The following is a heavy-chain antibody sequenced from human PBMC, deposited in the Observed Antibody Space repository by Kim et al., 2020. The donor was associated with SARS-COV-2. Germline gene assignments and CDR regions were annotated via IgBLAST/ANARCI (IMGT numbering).Heavy chain of an antibody. J-gene: IGHJ5*02. CDR3: AHLYYNDSSGYYPYNWFDP. Sequence: SETLSLTCTVSGGSISSYYWSWIRQPPGKGLEWIGYIYYSGSTNYNPSLKSRVTISVDTSKNQFSLKLSSVTAADTAVYYCAHLYYNDSSGYYPYNWFDPWGQGTLVTVSS. CDR1: GGSISSYY. D-gene: IGHD3-22*01. CDR2: IYYSGST. V-gene: IGHV4-59*08.